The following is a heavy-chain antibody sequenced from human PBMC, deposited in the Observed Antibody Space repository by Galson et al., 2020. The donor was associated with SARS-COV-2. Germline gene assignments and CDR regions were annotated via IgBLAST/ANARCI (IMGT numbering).Heavy chain of an antibody. CDR3: ARAYSSSWQRYYYYYMDV. CDR2: VSAYNGDT. D-gene: IGHD6-13*01. CDR1: GYTFTSYG. Sequence: ASVKVSCKASGYTFTSYGLSWVRQAPGQGLEWMGWVSAYNGDTNYAQTFQGRVTMTTDTSTSKAYMELRSLRSDDTAVYYCARAYSSSWQRYYYYYMDVWGKGTTVTVSS. J-gene: IGHJ6*03. V-gene: IGHV1-18*01.